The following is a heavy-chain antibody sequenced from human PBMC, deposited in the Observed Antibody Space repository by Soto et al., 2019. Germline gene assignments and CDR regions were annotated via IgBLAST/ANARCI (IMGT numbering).Heavy chain of an antibody. CDR3: ARDFHCSGGRCYDCFDP. J-gene: IGHJ5*02. CDR1: GYTFTSYG. V-gene: IGHV1-18*01. CDR2: ISTYNDKR. D-gene: IGHD2-15*01. Sequence: QVQLVQSGAEVKKPGASVKVSCKASGYTFTSYGISWVRQAPGQGLEWMGWISTYNDKRAYAQKLQGRVTMTTETSTSTAYMELRSLRSDDTALYYCARDFHCSGGRCYDCFDPWGQGTLVTVSS.